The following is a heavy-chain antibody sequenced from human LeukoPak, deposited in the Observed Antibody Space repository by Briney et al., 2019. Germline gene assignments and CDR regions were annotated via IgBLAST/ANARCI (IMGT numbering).Heavy chain of an antibody. V-gene: IGHV4-39*01. J-gene: IGHJ4*02. CDR3: ARHGGYSYGYIPY. D-gene: IGHD5-18*01. CDR1: GGSISSSSYY. CDR2: IYYSGST. Sequence: SETLSLTXTVSGGSISSSSYYWCWIRQPPGKGLDWIGSIYYSGSTYYNPSLKSRVTISVDTSKNQFSLKLSSVTAADTAVYYCARHGGYSYGYIPYWGQGTLVTVSS.